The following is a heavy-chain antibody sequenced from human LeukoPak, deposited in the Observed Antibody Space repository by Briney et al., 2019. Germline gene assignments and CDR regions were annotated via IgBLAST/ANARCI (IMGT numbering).Heavy chain of an antibody. J-gene: IGHJ4*02. Sequence: SVKVSCKASGGTFSSYAISWVRQAPGQGLEWMGRIIPILGIANYAQKLQGRVTITADKSTSTAYMELSSLRSEDTAVYYCAREGGIAAAGRQFDYWGQGTLVTVSS. V-gene: IGHV1-69*04. CDR2: IIPILGIA. D-gene: IGHD6-13*01. CDR1: GGTFSSYA. CDR3: AREGGIAAAGRQFDY.